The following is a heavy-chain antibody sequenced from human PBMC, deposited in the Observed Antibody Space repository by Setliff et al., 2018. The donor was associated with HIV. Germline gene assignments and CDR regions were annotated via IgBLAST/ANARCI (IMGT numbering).Heavy chain of an antibody. J-gene: IGHJ4*01. Sequence: PSETLRLSCAASGFVFTDHSLHWVRQAPGEGLEWISYISATGTTVSYADSVRGRFIISRDSVRNEVYLQMKSLRVDDTALYYCVRDQLRWPERWDFDFWGHGTLVTVSS. D-gene: IGHD1-26*01. V-gene: IGHV3-48*01. CDR2: ISATGTTV. CDR1: GFVFTDHS. CDR3: VRDQLRWPERWDFDF.